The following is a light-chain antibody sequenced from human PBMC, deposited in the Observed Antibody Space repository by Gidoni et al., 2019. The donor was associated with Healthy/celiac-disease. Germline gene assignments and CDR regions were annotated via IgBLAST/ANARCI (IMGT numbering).Light chain of an antibody. CDR3: SSYTSSSTFPWV. CDR1: SSDVGGYNY. Sequence: QSALTQPASVSGSPGQSITISCTGTSSDVGGYNYVSWYQQHPGKAPKLMIHDVSNRPSGVSNRFSGSKSGNTASLTISGLQAEDEADYYCSSYTSSSTFPWVFGGGTKLTVL. V-gene: IGLV2-14*03. CDR2: DVS. J-gene: IGLJ3*02.